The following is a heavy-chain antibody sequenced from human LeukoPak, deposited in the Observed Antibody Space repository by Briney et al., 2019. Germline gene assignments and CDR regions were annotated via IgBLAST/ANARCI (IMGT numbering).Heavy chain of an antibody. V-gene: IGHV3-48*03. CDR1: GFTFSVYE. CDR2: ISSAGSHT. J-gene: IGHJ4*02. CDR3: ARDGGYCSGGSCYWVY. D-gene: IGHD2-15*01. Sequence: GGSLRLSCTASGFTFSVYEMNWVRQAPGKGLEWVSFISSAGSHTYYADSVKGRFTISRDNAKNALYLQMNSLRAEDTAVYYCARDGGYCSGGSCYWVYWGQGTLVTVSS.